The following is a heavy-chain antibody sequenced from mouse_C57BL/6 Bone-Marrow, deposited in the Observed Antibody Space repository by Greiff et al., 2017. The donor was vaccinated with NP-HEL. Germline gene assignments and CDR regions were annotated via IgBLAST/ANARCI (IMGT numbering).Heavy chain of an antibody. D-gene: IGHD2-5*01. Sequence: EVQVVESGGGLVQPGESLKLSCESNEYEFPSHDMSWVRKTPEKRLELVAAINSDGGSTYYPDTMERRFILSRDNTKKTLYLQMSRLRSEDTALYYCAYYSKGGAMDDWGQGTSVTVSS. CDR1: EYEFPSHD. CDR3: AYYSKGGAMDD. V-gene: IGHV5-2*01. J-gene: IGHJ4*01. CDR2: INSDGGST.